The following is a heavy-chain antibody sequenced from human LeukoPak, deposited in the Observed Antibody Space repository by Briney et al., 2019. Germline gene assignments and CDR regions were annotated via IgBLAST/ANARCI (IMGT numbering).Heavy chain of an antibody. CDR3: ARLGTAMVIISY. V-gene: IGHV4-39*01. CDR2: IYYSGST. J-gene: IGHJ4*02. D-gene: IGHD5-18*01. Sequence: SETLSLTCTVSGGSISSSSYYWGWIRQPPGKGLEWIGSIYYSGSTYYNPSLKSRVTISVDTSKNQFSLTLSSVTAADTAVYYCARLGTAMVIISYWGQGTLVTVSS. CDR1: GGSISSSSYY.